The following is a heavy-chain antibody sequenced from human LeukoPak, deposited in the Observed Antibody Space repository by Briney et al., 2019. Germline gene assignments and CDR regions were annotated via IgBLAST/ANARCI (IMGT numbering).Heavy chain of an antibody. J-gene: IGHJ6*03. CDR3: AREFNWNEPSYYYMDV. CDR2: MNPNSGNT. CDR1: GYTFTSYD. V-gene: IGHV1-8*01. D-gene: IGHD1-20*01. Sequence: ASVKVSCKASGYTFTSYDINWVRQATGQGLEWMGWMNPNSGNTGYTQKFQGRVTMTRNTSMSTAYMELSSLRSEDTAVYYCAREFNWNEPSYYYMDVWGKGTTVTVSS.